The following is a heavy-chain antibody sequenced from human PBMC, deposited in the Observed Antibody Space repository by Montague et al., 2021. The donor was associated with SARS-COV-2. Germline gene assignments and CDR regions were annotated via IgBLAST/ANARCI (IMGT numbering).Heavy chain of an antibody. CDR3: ARHKRWRIAAAGRDFDY. D-gene: IGHD6-13*01. CDR2: IYYSGST. Sequence: SETLSLTCTVSGGSISSSSYYWGWIRQPPGKGLEWIGSIYYSGSTYYXPSPKSRVTISVDTSKNQFSLKLSSVTAADTAVYYCARHKRWRIAAAGRDFDYWGQGTLVTVSS. J-gene: IGHJ4*02. CDR1: GGSISSSSYY. V-gene: IGHV4-39*01.